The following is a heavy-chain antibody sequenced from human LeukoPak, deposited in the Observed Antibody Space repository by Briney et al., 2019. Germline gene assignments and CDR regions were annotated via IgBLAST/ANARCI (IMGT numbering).Heavy chain of an antibody. Sequence: SETLSLTCAVYGGSFRGYYWSWIRQPPGKGLEWIGEINHSGSTNYNPSLKSRVTISVDTSKNQFSLKLSSVTAADTAVYYCARATYSGSLLATFFDYWGQGTLVTVSS. V-gene: IGHV4-34*01. J-gene: IGHJ4*02. CDR3: ARATYSGSLLATFFDY. D-gene: IGHD1-26*01. CDR1: GGSFRGYY. CDR2: INHSGST.